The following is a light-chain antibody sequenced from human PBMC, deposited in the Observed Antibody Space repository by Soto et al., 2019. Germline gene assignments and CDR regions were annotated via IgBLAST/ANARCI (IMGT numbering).Light chain of an antibody. J-gene: IGKJ1*01. V-gene: IGKV1-5*01. Sequence: DIQMTQSPSTLSASVGDRVTITCRASQSISSWLAWYQQKAGKAPRLLIYDASTLESGVASRFSGSGSVTEFTLTISSLHPGGVAAYYCQQFKSYPWTFGQGTKVHIK. CDR1: QSISSW. CDR3: QQFKSYPWT. CDR2: DAS.